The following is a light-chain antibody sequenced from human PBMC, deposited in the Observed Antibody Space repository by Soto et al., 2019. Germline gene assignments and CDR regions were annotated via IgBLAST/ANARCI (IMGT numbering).Light chain of an antibody. CDR3: SSYTSTSTHVV. Sequence: QSALTQPASVSGSPGQSITISCTGTSSDVGGYNYVSWYQQHPGKAPKFMIYNVSYRPSGVSNRFSGSKSGNTASLTISGLQAEDEADYYCSSYTSTSTHVVFGGGTKVTVL. V-gene: IGLV2-14*01. J-gene: IGLJ2*01. CDR2: NVS. CDR1: SSDVGGYNY.